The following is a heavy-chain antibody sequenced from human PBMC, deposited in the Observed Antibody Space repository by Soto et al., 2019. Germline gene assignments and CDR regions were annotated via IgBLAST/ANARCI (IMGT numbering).Heavy chain of an antibody. CDR2: ISSRSTTM. Sequence: HPGGSLRLSCAASGFTFSSCSMYWVRQAPGKGLEWISEISSRSTTMYYADSVKGRFTISRDNAKNSLYLQINSLRDEDTAVYYCAKDGGSFYYYGMDVWGQGTTVTVSS. V-gene: IGHV3-48*02. D-gene: IGHD3-10*01. CDR3: AKDGGSFYYYGMDV. J-gene: IGHJ6*02. CDR1: GFTFSSCS.